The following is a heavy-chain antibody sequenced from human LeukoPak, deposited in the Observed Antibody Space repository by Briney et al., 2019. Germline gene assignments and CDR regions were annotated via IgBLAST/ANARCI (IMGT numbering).Heavy chain of an antibody. CDR2: MNPHSGKT. V-gene: IGHV1-8*02. CDR1: GYTFTGYY. D-gene: IGHD4-17*01. CDR3: ARLSSHYGDYKVDP. J-gene: IGHJ5*02. Sequence: ASVKVSCKASGYTFTGYYMHWVRQAPGQGLEWMGWMNPHSGKTAYAQNFQGRVTMTRDTSISTAYMELSSLRSEDTAVYYCARLSSHYGDYKVDPWGQGTLVTVSS.